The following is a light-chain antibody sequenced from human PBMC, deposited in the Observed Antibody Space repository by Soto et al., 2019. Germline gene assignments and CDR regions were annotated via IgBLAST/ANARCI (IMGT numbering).Light chain of an antibody. V-gene: IGKV1-5*03. CDR1: QSISTW. Sequence: DIQMTQSPSTLSASVGDRVTITCRASQSISTWLAWYQQKPGTAPKLLIYRASNLESGVPSRFSGSVSGTEFTLTFSSLHPDDLATYYCQQYTTYSGTFGPGTKVDIK. CDR2: RAS. CDR3: QQYTTYSGT. J-gene: IGKJ3*01.